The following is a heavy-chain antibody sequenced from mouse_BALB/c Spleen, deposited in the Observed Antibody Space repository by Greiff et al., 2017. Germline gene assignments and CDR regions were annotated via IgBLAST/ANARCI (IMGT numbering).Heavy chain of an antibody. CDR2: ISSGSSTI. V-gene: IGHV5-17*02. D-gene: IGHD4-1*01. CDR1: GFTFSSFG. J-gene: IGHJ3*01. CDR3: ASPLNWSWFVY. Sequence: EVKLMESGGGLVQPGGSRKLSCAASGFTFSSFGMHWVRQAPEKGLEWVAYISSGSSTIYYADTVKGRFTISRDNPKNTLFLQMTSLRSEDTAMYYCASPLNWSWFVYWGQGTLVTVS.